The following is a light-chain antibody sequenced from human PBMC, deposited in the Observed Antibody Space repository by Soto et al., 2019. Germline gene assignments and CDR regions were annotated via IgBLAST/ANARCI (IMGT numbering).Light chain of an antibody. CDR3: QQRSNWPPT. V-gene: IGKV3D-20*02. CDR2: DAS. CDR1: QSVSSSY. Sequence: EIVLPQSPGTLSLSPGERATLSCRASQSVSSSYLAWYQQKPGQAPRLLIYDASNRATGIPARFSGSGSGTDFTLTISSLEPEDFAVYYCQQRSNWPPTFGQGTRLEI. J-gene: IGKJ5*01.